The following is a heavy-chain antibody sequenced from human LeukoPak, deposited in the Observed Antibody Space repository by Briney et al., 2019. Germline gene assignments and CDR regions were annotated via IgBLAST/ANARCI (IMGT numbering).Heavy chain of an antibody. D-gene: IGHD5-18*01. V-gene: IGHV1-69*13. CDR3: ARPLDTAKAIDAFDI. J-gene: IGHJ3*02. CDR1: GYTFTSYA. CDR2: IIPIFGTA. Sequence: SVKVSCKASGYTFTSYAISWVRQAPGQGLEWMGGIIPIFGTANYAQKFQGRVTITADESTSTAYMELSSLRSEDTAVYYCARPLDTAKAIDAFDIWGQGTMVTVSS.